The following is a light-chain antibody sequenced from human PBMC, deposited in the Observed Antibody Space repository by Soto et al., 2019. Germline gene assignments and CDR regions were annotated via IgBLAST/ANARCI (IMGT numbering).Light chain of an antibody. V-gene: IGKV4-1*01. Sequence: DIVMTQSPDSLPVSLGERATINCESSQSVLYTSNNKNYLAWYQQKPGQPPKLLIYWASTRESGVPDRFSGSGSWTDFTLTINSLQAEDVAVYYCQQYYRAPPTFGQGTKLEIK. CDR1: QSVLYTSNNKNY. CDR3: QQYYRAPPT. J-gene: IGKJ2*01. CDR2: WAS.